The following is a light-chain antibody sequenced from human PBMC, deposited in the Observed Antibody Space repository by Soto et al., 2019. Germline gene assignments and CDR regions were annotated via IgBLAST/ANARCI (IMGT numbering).Light chain of an antibody. CDR1: QSISNY. V-gene: IGKV1-27*01. CDR3: HKYNSDVVGSWT. CDR2: AAS. Sequence: SSSSLSAPVGDRVTITCRALQSISNYIAWYQRNPGKVPKLLIYAASTVQSGVPARFSGSGSGTDVTLTISSMKPEDVAAYSCHKYNSDVVGSWTFGQGTKVDIK. J-gene: IGKJ1*01.